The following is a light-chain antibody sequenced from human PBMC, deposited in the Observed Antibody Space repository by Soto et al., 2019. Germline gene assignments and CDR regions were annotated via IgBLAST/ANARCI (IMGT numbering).Light chain of an antibody. J-gene: IGKJ5*01. CDR2: GAS. CDR1: QSVSSN. Sequence: EIVMTQSPATLSVSPGERATLSCRASQSVSSNLAWYQQKPGQAPRLLIYGASTRATDIPARFSGSGSGTEFTLTSISLQSEDFAVYYGQQYNNWPITFGQGTRLEI. CDR3: QQYNNWPIT. V-gene: IGKV3-15*01.